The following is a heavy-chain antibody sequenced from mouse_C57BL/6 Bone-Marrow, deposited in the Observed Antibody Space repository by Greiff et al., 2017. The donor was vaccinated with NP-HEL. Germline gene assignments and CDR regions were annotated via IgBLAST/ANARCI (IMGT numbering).Heavy chain of an antibody. CDR3: ARSIGRCGYDVVTYYFDY. CDR2: INPSNGGT. Sequence: VQLQQPGTELVKPGASVKLSCKASGYTFTSYWMHWVKQRPGQGLEWIGNINPSNGGTNYNEKFKSKATLTVDKSTSTAYMQLNSLTSEDSAVYYCARSIGRCGYDVVTYYFDYWGQGTTLTVSS. J-gene: IGHJ2*01. V-gene: IGHV1-53*01. CDR1: GYTFTSYW. D-gene: IGHD2-2*01.